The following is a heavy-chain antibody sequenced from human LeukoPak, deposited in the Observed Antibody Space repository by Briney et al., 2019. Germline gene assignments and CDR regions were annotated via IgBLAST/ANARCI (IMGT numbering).Heavy chain of an antibody. J-gene: IGHJ4*02. CDR3: ARDLRYCSSTSCTHDY. Sequence: GGSLRLSCAASGFTFSSYSMNWVRQAPGKGLEWVSYISSSSSTIYYADSVKGRFTISRDNAKNSLYLQMNSLRAEDTAVYYCARDLRYCSSTSCTHDYWGQGTLVTVSS. CDR2: ISSSSSTI. V-gene: IGHV3-48*01. CDR1: GFTFSSYS. D-gene: IGHD2-2*01.